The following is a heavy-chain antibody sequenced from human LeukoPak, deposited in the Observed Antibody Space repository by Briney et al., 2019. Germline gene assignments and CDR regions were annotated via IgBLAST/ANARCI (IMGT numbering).Heavy chain of an antibody. Sequence: SETLSLTCTVSGGSISSYYWSWIRQPPGKGLEWIGYIYYSGSTYYNPSLKSRVTISVDTSKNQFSLKLSSVTAADTAVYYCARHRIIVGATTLSPFDPWGQGTLVTVSS. D-gene: IGHD1-26*01. J-gene: IGHJ5*02. V-gene: IGHV4-59*04. CDR2: IYYSGST. CDR1: GGSISSYY. CDR3: ARHRIIVGATTLSPFDP.